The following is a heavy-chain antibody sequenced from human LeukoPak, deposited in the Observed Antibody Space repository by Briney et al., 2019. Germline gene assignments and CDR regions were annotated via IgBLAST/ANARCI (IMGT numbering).Heavy chain of an antibody. D-gene: IGHD6-19*01. CDR1: GYTFTGYY. CDR3: ATLRRSGWYIGD. CDR2: FNPYSGGT. J-gene: IGHJ4*02. V-gene: IGHV1-2*02. Sequence: ASVKVSCKASGYTFTGYYMHWVRQATGQGLEWMGWFNPYSGGTNYAEKFQGRVTMTRDTSITTAYMELSSLRSDDTAMYYCATLRRSGWYIGDWGQGTLVTVSS.